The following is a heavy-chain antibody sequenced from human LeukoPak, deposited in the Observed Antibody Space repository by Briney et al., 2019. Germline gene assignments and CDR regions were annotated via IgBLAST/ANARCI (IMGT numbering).Heavy chain of an antibody. CDR3: ARGSARWLDP. CDR1: GFTFSDSY. V-gene: IGHV3-11*05. CDR2: ISSTSSHT. J-gene: IGHJ5*02. Sequence: GGSLRLSCAASGFTFSDSYMSWIRQAAGKGLEWVSYISSTSSHTNYADSVKGRFTISRDNAKKSLYLQMNSLRAEDTAVYYCARGSARWLDPWGQGTLVTVSS.